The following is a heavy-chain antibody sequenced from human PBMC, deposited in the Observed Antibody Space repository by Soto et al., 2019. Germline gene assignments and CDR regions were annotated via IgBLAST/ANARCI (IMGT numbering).Heavy chain of an antibody. Sequence: WASVKVSCKASGGTFSSYAISWVRQAPGQGLEWMGGIIPIFGTANYAQKFQGRVTITADESTSTAYMELSSLRSEDTAVYYCARAPYSSSSFGWFDPWGQGTLVTVPQ. J-gene: IGHJ5*02. V-gene: IGHV1-69*13. CDR1: GGTFSSYA. CDR3: ARAPYSSSSFGWFDP. D-gene: IGHD6-6*01. CDR2: IIPIFGTA.